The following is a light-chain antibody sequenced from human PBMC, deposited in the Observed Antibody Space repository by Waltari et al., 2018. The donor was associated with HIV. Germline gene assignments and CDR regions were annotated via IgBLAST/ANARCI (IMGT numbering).Light chain of an antibody. V-gene: IGKV1-5*03. CDR2: RAS. CDR1: QSIATS. Sequence: DIQMTQSPSPLSASIGERVTITCRASQSIATSLAWYQQKPGKSPKLLIYRASNLETGVPPRFSGSGSGTEFSLTINALQADDFATYYCQQSDGGSRTFGQGTTV. J-gene: IGKJ1*01. CDR3: QQSDGGSRT.